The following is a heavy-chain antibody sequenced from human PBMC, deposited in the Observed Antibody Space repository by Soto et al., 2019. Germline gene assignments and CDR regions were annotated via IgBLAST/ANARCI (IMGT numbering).Heavy chain of an antibody. J-gene: IGHJ4*02. D-gene: IGHD3-22*01. V-gene: IGHV3-48*01. CDR3: AKKSSGNSYFYFDY. CDR2: ISSSSSTI. Sequence: GSLRLSCAASGFTFSSYSMNWVRQAPGKGLEWVSYISSSSSTIYYADSVKGRFTISRDNAKNSLYLQMNSLRAEDTAVYYCAKKSSGNSYFYFDYWGLGALVTVSS. CDR1: GFTFSSYS.